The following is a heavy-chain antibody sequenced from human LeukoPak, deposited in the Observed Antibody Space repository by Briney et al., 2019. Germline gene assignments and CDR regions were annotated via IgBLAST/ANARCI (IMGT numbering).Heavy chain of an antibody. CDR1: GFTFGDYA. CDR2: IRSKAYGGTT. Sequence: GGSLRLSCTASGFTFGDYAMSWVRQAPGKGLEWVGFIRSKAYGGTTEYAASVKGRFTISRDDSKSIAYLQMNSLKTEDTAVYYCTRVPYGSGAYYMDVWGKGTTVTISS. J-gene: IGHJ6*03. V-gene: IGHV3-49*04. CDR3: TRVPYGSGAYYMDV. D-gene: IGHD3-10*01.